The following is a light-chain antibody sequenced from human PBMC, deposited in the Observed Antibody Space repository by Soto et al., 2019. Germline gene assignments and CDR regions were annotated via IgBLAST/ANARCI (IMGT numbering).Light chain of an antibody. CDR1: GSNIGAGYD. V-gene: IGLV1-40*01. J-gene: IGLJ1*01. CDR2: GDS. Sequence: QSVLTQPPSVSGAPGQRVPISCTGSGSNIGAGYDVHWYQHRPGTAPKLLVFGDSHRPSGVPDRFSGSKSGTSASLAITGLQAEDEGDYYCQSYDSTLDARYVFVTGTTLTVL. CDR3: QSYDSTLDARYV.